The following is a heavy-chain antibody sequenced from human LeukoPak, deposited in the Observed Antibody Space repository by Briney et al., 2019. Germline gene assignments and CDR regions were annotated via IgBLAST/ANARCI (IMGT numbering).Heavy chain of an antibody. CDR3: ARASSSWDHFDY. CDR2: ISSSSSYI. CDR1: GFTFSSYS. J-gene: IGHJ4*02. Sequence: AGGSLRLSCAASGFTFSSYSMNWARQAPGKGLEWVSSISSSSSYIYYADSVKGRFTISRDNAKNSLYLQMNSLRAEDTAVYYCARASSSWDHFDYWGQGTLVTVSS. V-gene: IGHV3-21*01. D-gene: IGHD6-13*01.